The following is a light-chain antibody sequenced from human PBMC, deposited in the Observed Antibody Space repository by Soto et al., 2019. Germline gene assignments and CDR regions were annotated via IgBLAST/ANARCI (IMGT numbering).Light chain of an antibody. CDR1: SSNIGGNT. Sequence: QSVLTKPPSSSGTPGQRVTSSCSGSSSNIGGNTVNWYKQLAGTAPKLLIYSNNQRPSGVPDRFSGSKSGTSASLAISGLQSEDEADYYCAAWDDSLNGRVFVGGTQLTVL. CDR2: SNN. V-gene: IGLV1-44*01. CDR3: AAWDDSLNGRV. J-gene: IGLJ2*01.